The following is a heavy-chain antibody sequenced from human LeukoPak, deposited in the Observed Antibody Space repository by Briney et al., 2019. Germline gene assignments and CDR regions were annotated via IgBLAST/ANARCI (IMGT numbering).Heavy chain of an antibody. Sequence: ASVKVSCKASGYTFTGYYMHWVRQATGQGLEWMGWINPNSGGTNYAQKFQGRVTMTRDTSISTAYMELSSLRSEDTAVYYCAKSNCYGLIDIWGQGTMVTVSS. J-gene: IGHJ3*02. CDR2: INPNSGGT. D-gene: IGHD3-10*01. CDR3: AKSNCYGLIDI. CDR1: GYTFTGYY. V-gene: IGHV1-2*02.